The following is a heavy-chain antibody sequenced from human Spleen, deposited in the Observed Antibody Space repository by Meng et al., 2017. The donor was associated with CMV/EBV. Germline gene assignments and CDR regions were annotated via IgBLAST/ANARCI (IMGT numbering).Heavy chain of an antibody. D-gene: IGHD2-8*01. CDR1: GGSISSSGYY. Sequence: SETLSLTCTVSGGSISSSGYYWGWIRQPPGKGLEWIGSIHYSGSTYYNLSLKSRVTISVDTSKNQFSLKLSSVTAADTAVYYCARDSNQGFFDYWGQGTLVTVSS. J-gene: IGHJ4*02. CDR2: IHYSGST. CDR3: ARDSNQGFFDY. V-gene: IGHV4-39*07.